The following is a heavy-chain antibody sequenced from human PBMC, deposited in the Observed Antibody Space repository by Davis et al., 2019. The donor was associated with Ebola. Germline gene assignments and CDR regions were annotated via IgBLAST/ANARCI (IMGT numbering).Heavy chain of an antibody. CDR1: GFTFSSYS. Sequence: GESLKISCSASGFTFSSYSMSWVRQAPGKGLEWVSYISSSTRTIYYADSVKGRFTISRDNAKNSLYLQMNSLRAEDTAVYYCARARGDYWGQGTLVTVSS. J-gene: IGHJ4*02. CDR2: ISSSTRTI. CDR3: ARARGDY. V-gene: IGHV3-48*04.